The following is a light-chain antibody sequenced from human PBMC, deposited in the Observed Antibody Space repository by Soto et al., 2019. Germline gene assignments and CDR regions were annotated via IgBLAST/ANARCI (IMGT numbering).Light chain of an antibody. Sequence: EIVLTQSPGTLSLSPGERATLSCRASQSVSSSYLAWYQQKPGQAPRLLIYGTSSRATGIPDRFSGSGSGTDFTLTISGLEPEDFAVYYCQQYGSSPLTFGGGTKMEIK. CDR1: QSVSSSY. CDR2: GTS. V-gene: IGKV3-20*01. J-gene: IGKJ4*01. CDR3: QQYGSSPLT.